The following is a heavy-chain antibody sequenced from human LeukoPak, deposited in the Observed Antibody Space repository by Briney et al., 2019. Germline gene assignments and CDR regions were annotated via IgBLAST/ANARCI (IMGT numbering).Heavy chain of an antibody. Sequence: PGGSLRLSCAASGFTFSSYSMNWVRQAPGKGLEWVSSVSSSSSYIYYADSVKGRITISRDNAKNSLYLQMNSLTAEDTAMYYCARINDYGDNSRLFFDCWGQGSLVTVSS. J-gene: IGHJ4*02. CDR3: ARINDYGDNSRLFFDC. D-gene: IGHD4-23*01. CDR2: VSSSSSYI. V-gene: IGHV3-21*01. CDR1: GFTFSSYS.